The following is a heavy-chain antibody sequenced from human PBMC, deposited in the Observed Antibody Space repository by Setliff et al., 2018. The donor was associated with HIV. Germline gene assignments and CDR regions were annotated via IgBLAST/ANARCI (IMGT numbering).Heavy chain of an antibody. CDR1: GFTVTSNY. D-gene: IGHD4-17*01. V-gene: IGHV3-72*01. J-gene: IGHJ4*02. CDR2: TRNEANSYTT. Sequence: GGSLRLSCAASGFTVTSNYMDWVRQAPGKGLEWVGRTRNEANSYTTEYAAFVKGRFTISRDDSKNSLYLQMNSLKTEDTAVYYCARGSTVGTAFDYWGQGTLVTVSS. CDR3: ARGSTVGTAFDY.